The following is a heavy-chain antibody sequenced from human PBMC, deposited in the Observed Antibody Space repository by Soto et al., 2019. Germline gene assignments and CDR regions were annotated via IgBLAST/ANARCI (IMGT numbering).Heavy chain of an antibody. CDR2: ISYDGSIK. Sequence: GGSLRLSCAASGFTFSSYGMHWVRQAPGKGLEWVAVISYDGSIKDYGDSVKGRFTISRDNSKNTLYLQMDSLRDEDTAVYYCAKGPLTGSTLHWGQGALVTVSS. J-gene: IGHJ4*02. CDR1: GFTFSSYG. D-gene: IGHD3-9*01. CDR3: AKGPLTGSTLH. V-gene: IGHV3-30*18.